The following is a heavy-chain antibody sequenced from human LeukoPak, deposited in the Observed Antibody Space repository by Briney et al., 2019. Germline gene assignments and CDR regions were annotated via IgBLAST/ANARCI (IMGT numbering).Heavy chain of an antibody. CDR3: ARTRPTWHGWGFDF. CDR2: ISPYNGEA. J-gene: IGHJ4*02. Sequence: ASVKASCKASGYIFTSYGITWVRQAPGQGLEWMGWISPYNGEAQYAQNLQGRVTWTTDASTTTAYMDLKGLRSDDTAIYYCARTRPTWHGWGFDFWGQGALVTVSS. CDR1: GYIFTSYG. D-gene: IGHD7-27*01. V-gene: IGHV1-18*01.